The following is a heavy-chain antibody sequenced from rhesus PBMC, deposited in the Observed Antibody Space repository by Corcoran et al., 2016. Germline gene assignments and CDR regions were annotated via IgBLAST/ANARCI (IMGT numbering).Heavy chain of an antibody. V-gene: IGHV4-80*01. D-gene: IGHD3-9*01. CDR3: ARVYEDDYGYYYTEKRAFDY. CDR1: GASISSTW. Sequence: QVQLQESGPGLGKPSETLSLTCTVSGASISSTWWSWIRQPPGKGLGWIGGINGNSGSSKYNPSLKSRVTISKDASKNQFSLKLSSVTAADTAVYYCARVYEDDYGYYYTEKRAFDYWGQGVLVTVSS. CDR2: INGNSGSS. J-gene: IGHJ4*01.